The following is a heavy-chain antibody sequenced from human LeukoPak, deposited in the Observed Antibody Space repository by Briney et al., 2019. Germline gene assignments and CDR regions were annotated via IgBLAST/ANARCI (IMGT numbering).Heavy chain of an antibody. J-gene: IGHJ4*02. CDR3: AKDVTSSGWRGFDY. D-gene: IGHD6-19*01. CDR1: RVTFSVYA. Sequence: GGSLRLSSAASRVTFSVYAMTSVRQAPGKGLEWVSAISGSGFKYYVGSVRGRFTISKDNSENTLYLQMHSVRAEDTALYYCAKDVTSSGWRGFDYWGEGTLVTVSS. CDR2: ISGSGFK. V-gene: IGHV3-23*01.